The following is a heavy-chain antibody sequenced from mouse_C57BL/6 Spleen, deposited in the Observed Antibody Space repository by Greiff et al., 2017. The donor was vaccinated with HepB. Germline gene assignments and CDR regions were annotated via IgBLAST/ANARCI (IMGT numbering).Heavy chain of an antibody. Sequence: EVKVVESGGGLVQSGRSLRLSCATSGFTFSDFYMEWVRQAPGKGLEWIAASRNKANDYTTEYSASVKGRFIVSRDTSQSILYLQMNALRAEDTAIYYCARDALYYWGFDVWGTGTTVTVSS. CDR3: ARDALYYWGFDV. V-gene: IGHV7-1*01. J-gene: IGHJ1*03. D-gene: IGHD1-1*01. CDR2: SRNKANDYTT. CDR1: GFTFSDFY.